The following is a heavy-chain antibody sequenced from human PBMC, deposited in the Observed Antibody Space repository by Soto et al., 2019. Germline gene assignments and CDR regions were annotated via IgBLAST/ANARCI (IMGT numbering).Heavy chain of an antibody. CDR3: ARSSITGTSGSYNY. D-gene: IGHD1-20*01. J-gene: IGHJ4*02. V-gene: IGHV4-34*01. CDR1: GGSFSGYY. Sequence: SETLSLTCAVYGGSFSGYYWIWIRQPPVNGLEFIGEINHILSTNYNPSLKSRFTISLYTSKNHFSLKLISVTAADTSVYYCARSSITGTSGSYNYWGQGTMVTDSS. CDR2: INHILST.